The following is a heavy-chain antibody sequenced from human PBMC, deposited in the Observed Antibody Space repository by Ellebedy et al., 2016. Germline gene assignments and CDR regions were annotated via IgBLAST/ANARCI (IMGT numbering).Heavy chain of an antibody. D-gene: IGHD6-19*01. CDR1: GFTFSSYA. V-gene: IGHV3-23*01. CDR2: ISGSGEHT. J-gene: IGHJ4*02. Sequence: GESLKISXAAPGFTFSSYAMNWVRQAPGRGLEWVSAISGSGEHTYYADSVRGRFTISRDNSKKTLYLDMNSLRVEDTAVYYCAKDSSTGLVYWGQGTVVTVSS. CDR3: AKDSSTGLVY.